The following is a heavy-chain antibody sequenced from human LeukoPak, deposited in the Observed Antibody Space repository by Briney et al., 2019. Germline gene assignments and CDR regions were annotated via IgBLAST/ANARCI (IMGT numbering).Heavy chain of an antibody. Sequence: ASVKVSCKASGYTFTGYYMHWVRQAPGQGLEWMGWINPNSGGTNYAQKFQGWVTMTRNTSISTAYMELSSLRSEDTAVYYCARGAVGATTMLRFWGQGTLVTVSS. CDR2: INPNSGGT. V-gene: IGHV1-2*04. CDR1: GYTFTGYY. J-gene: IGHJ4*02. D-gene: IGHD1-26*01. CDR3: ARGAVGATTMLRF.